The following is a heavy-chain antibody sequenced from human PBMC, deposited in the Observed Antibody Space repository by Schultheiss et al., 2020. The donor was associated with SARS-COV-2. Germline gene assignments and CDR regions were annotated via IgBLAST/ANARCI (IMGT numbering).Heavy chain of an antibody. CDR2: INPNSGGT. CDR1: GYTFTGYY. V-gene: IGHV1-2*02. CDR3: ARVFREWELPEDAFDI. J-gene: IGHJ3*02. Sequence: ASVKVSCKASGYTFTGYYMHWVRQAPGQGLEWMGWINPNSGGTNYAQKFQGRVTMTRDTSISTAYMELSRLRSDDTAVYYCARVFREWELPEDAFDIWGQGTMVTVSS. D-gene: IGHD1-26*01.